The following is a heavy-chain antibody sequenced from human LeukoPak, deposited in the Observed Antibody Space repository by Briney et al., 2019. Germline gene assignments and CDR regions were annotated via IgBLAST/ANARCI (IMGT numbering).Heavy chain of an antibody. CDR3: ARLATSTGSYVDY. CDR1: GFTVSSKN. CDR2: IHDGDGT. D-gene: IGHD1-26*01. Sequence: PGGSLRLSCAASGFTVSSKNMSWVRQAPGKGLEWLSVIHDGDGTYYSDSVKARFTISRDNSKNTLYLQMNSLRAEDTAVYYCARLATSTGSYVDYCGQGTLVTVSS. V-gene: IGHV3-53*01. J-gene: IGHJ4*02.